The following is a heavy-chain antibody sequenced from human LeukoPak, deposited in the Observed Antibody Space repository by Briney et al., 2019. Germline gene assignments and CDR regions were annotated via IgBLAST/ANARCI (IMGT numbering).Heavy chain of an antibody. D-gene: IGHD3-22*01. V-gene: IGHV1-69*05. Sequence: ASVKVSCKASGGTFSSYAISWVRQAPGQGLEWMGGIIPIFGTANYAQKFQGRVTITTDESTSTAYMELSSLRSEDTAVYYCARAWGPGSSGYYYYWGQGTLVTVSS. CDR3: ARAWGPGSSGYYYY. CDR1: GGTFSSYA. CDR2: IIPIFGTA. J-gene: IGHJ4*02.